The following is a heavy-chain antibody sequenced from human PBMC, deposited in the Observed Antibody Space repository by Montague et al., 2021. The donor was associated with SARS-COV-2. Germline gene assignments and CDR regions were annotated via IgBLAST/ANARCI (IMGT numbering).Heavy chain of an antibody. D-gene: IGHD3-3*01. CDR1: GGSISSGSYY. J-gene: IGHJ4*02. CDR3: ARDNAAYYDFWSGHSYYFDY. CDR2: IYTSGST. Sequence: TLSLTCTVSGGSISSGSYYWSWIRQPAGKGLEWIGRIYTSGSTNYIPSLKSRVTISVDTSKNQFSLKLSSVTAADTAVYYCARDNAAYYDFWSGHSYYFDYWGQGTLVTVSS. V-gene: IGHV4-61*02.